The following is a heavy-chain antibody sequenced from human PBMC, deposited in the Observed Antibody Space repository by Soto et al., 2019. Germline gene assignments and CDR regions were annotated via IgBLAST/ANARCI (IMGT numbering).Heavy chain of an antibody. D-gene: IGHD3-10*01. CDR1: GGSFSGYY. CDR2: INHSVST. CDR3: AQSHYYGSGSYYIDY. J-gene: IGHJ4*02. V-gene: IGHV4-34*01. Sequence: SETLSLTCAVYGGSFSGYYWSWIRQPPGKGLEWIGEINHSVSTNYNPSLKSRVTISVDTSKNQFSLKLSSVTAADTAVYYCAQSHYYGSGSYYIDYWGQGTLVTVSS.